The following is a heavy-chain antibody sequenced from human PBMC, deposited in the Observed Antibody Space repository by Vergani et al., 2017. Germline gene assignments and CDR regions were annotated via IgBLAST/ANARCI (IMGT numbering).Heavy chain of an antibody. Sequence: QVHLVQSGAEVKKPGSSVKVSCKASGGTFSTYGINWVRQAPGQGLEWMGGITPFFRTPKYAQKFQGRVTITAHESTTTVYMELRSLRSEDTAIYYCARGQHSSGWYPGHFDLWGRGTLVTVSS. CDR3: ARGQHSSGWYPGHFDL. V-gene: IGHV1-69*01. D-gene: IGHD6-19*01. CDR1: GGTFSTYG. J-gene: IGHJ2*01. CDR2: ITPFFRTP.